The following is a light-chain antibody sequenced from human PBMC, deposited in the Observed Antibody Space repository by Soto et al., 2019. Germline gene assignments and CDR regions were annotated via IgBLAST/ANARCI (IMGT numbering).Light chain of an antibody. J-gene: IGKJ4*01. V-gene: IGKV3-15*01. CDR2: GAS. CDR1: QSLSSN. CDR3: QQYTNWPPLT. Sequence: EIVMTQSPATLSVSPGERATLSCRASQSLSSNLAWYQQKPGQAPRLLIYGASTRATGIPARFSGSGYGTEFTLTISSLQSEDFAVYYCQQYTNWPPLTFGGGTKVEIK.